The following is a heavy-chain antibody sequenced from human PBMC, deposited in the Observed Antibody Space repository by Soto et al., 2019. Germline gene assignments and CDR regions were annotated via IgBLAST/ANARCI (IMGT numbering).Heavy chain of an antibody. CDR1: GFTFYNTW. Sequence: EVQLVESGGDLVKPGGSLRLSCTASGFTFYNTWMSWVRQAPGKGREWVGRVKSKTDGGATDYTAPVKGRFTISRDDSQNTLYLQMNSLQTDDTAVYYCTTDRRSGYDPQFDFWGQGTLVTVSS. CDR2: VKSKTDGGAT. V-gene: IGHV3-15*01. CDR3: TTDRRSGYDPQFDF. D-gene: IGHD5-12*01. J-gene: IGHJ4*02.